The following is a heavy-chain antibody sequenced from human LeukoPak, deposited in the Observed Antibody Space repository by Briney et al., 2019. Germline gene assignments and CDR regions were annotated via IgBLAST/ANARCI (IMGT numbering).Heavy chain of an antibody. CDR2: IWYDGSNK. D-gene: IGHD1-14*01. Sequence: GGSLRPSCTASGFTFNTYGMHWVRQAPGKGLEWVAIIWYDGSNKYYADSVKGRFTISRDNSKNTVYLQMNSLRAEDTAVYYCAKDLGGQWPVFSFDPWGQGTLVTVSS. J-gene: IGHJ5*02. CDR3: AKDLGGQWPVFSFDP. CDR1: GFTFNTYG. V-gene: IGHV3-33*06.